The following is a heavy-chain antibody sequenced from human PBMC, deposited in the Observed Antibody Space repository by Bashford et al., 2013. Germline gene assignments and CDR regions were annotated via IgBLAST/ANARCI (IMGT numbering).Heavy chain of an antibody. CDR1: DSPLAALP. Sequence: GGSRRDSPRAALDSPLAALPTGTGSARLQEGAGWVSGILTSDGITYYADSVKGRFTISRDSSKNTLYLQMSSLRAEDTAVYYCARRGVGGNSDFDHWGQGTLVTVSS. CDR3: ARRGVGGNSDFDH. J-gene: IGHJ4*02. V-gene: IGHV3-23*01. D-gene: IGHD4-23*01. CDR2: ILTSDGIT.